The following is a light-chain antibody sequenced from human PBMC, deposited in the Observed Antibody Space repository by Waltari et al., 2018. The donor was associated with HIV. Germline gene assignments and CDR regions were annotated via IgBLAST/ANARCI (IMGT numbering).Light chain of an antibody. CDR1: QSVSSRS. Sequence: EIVLTQSPGTLSLSPGERATLSCRASQSVSSRSLAWYQQRPGQAPRLLISGASSRATGIPDRFSGSGSGTDFTLTISRLEPEDFAVYYCHHRSNWPLTFGGGTKVEI. CDR3: HHRSNWPLT. CDR2: GAS. J-gene: IGKJ4*01. V-gene: IGKV3D-20*02.